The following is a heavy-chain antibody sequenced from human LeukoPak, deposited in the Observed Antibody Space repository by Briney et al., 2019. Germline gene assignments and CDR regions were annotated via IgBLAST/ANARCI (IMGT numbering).Heavy chain of an antibody. CDR3: AKSINDYVWGDYYS. CDR1: GFIVSNNV. V-gene: IGHV3-30*02. CDR2: IRYDGSNE. J-gene: IGHJ4*02. D-gene: IGHD3-16*01. Sequence: GGSLRLSCAASGFIVSNNVLSWVRQAPGMGLEWVAFIRYDGSNEYYGDSVKGRFTISRDNSKNTLYLQMNSLRAEDTAVYYCAKSINDYVWGDYYSWGQGTLVTVSS.